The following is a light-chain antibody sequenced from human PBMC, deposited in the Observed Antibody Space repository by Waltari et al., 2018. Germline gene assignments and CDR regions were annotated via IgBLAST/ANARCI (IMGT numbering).Light chain of an antibody. V-gene: IGKV3D-15*01. J-gene: IGKJ4*01. CDR3: LQRSNWLT. Sequence: EIVMTQSPATLSLSPGERATLSCRTSQSVSSSLAWYQQKPGQAPRLLIYGASSSATDIPDRFSGSGSGTDFTLTISSLEPEDVGVYYCLQRSNWLTFGGGTKVEIK. CDR1: QSVSSS. CDR2: GAS.